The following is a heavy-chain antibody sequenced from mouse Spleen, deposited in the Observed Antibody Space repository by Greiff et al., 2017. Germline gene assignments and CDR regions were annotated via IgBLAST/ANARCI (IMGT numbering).Heavy chain of an antibody. J-gene: IGHJ2*01. V-gene: IGHV6-6*01. CDR1: GFTFSDAW. Sequence: EVQVVESGGGLVQPGGSMKLSCAASGFTFSDAWMDWVRQSPEKGLEWVAEIRNKANNHATYYAESVKGRFTISRDDSKSSVYLQMNSLRAEDTGFYYFTRHYYDGSHDYWGQGTTLTVSS. CDR2: IRNKANNHAT. D-gene: IGHD1-1*01. CDR3: TRHYYDGSHDY.